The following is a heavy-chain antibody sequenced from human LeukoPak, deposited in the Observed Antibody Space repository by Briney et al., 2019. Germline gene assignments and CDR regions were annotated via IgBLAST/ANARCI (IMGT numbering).Heavy chain of an antibody. CDR3: ARDSSMLRGPLVIYYFDF. D-gene: IGHD3-10*01. J-gene: IGHJ4*02. CDR1: DFNFITYA. Sequence: AGGSLRLSCAASDFNFITYAMSWVRQAPGKGLEWVSTISGGGDATYYADSVKGRFTISRDNSKNTLYLQMNSLRVEDTAVYYCARDSSMLRGPLVIYYFDFWGQGTLVTVSS. V-gene: IGHV3-23*01. CDR2: ISGGGDAT.